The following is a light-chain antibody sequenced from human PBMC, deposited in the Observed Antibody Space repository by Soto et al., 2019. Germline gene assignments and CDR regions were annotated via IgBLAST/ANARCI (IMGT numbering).Light chain of an antibody. V-gene: IGKV1-9*01. J-gene: IGKJ4*01. CDR3: QQFNSYTFLT. CDR2: AAS. CDR1: QCISSY. Sequence: DIQLTQSPSFLSASVGDRVAITCRASQCISSYLAWYQQKPGKAPKLLIYAASTLQSGVPSRFSGSGSGTEFTLTISSLQPEDFATYYCQQFNSYTFLTFGGGTKVEIK.